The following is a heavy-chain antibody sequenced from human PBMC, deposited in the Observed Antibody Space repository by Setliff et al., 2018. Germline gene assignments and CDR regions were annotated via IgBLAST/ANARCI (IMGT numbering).Heavy chain of an antibody. D-gene: IGHD6-19*01. CDR3: AREQWLDPPGYYYMDV. CDR2: IYIGGSA. CDR1: GGSISSYY. V-gene: IGHV4-4*07. J-gene: IGHJ6*03. Sequence: SETLSLTCTVSGGSISSYYWSWIRQPAGKGLEWIGHIYIGGSANYNPTLKSRVTMSIDTSKNQFSLKLNSVTAADMAVYYCAREQWLDPPGYYYMDVWAKGTTVTVSS.